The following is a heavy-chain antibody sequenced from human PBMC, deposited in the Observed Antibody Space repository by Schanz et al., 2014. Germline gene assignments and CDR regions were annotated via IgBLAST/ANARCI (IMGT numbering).Heavy chain of an antibody. CDR3: ARGRGFYDY. J-gene: IGHJ4*02. V-gene: IGHV1-69*02. D-gene: IGHD3-10*01. CDR1: GGTFSTYP. Sequence: QVQLVQSGPEVKKPGSSMKVSCKASGGTFSTYPINWLRQAPGQGLEWMGRIIPIHGIANYAQNFQGRVTITADTSTNTAYMELSSLTSEDTAVHYCARGRGFYDYWGQGTLVTVSS. CDR2: IIPIHGIA.